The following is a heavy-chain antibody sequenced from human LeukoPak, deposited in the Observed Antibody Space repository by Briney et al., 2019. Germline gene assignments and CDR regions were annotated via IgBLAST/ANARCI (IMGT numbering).Heavy chain of an antibody. J-gene: IGHJ1*01. D-gene: IGHD6-13*01. Sequence: PGGSLRLSCAASGFTFSAYTMNWVRQAPGKGLEWVSSISTSSLYKYYTDSVQGRFTISRDNAKNTLYLQMNSLRAEDTAVYYCARAKVQQQLVRGPPGQHWGQGTLVTVSS. CDR2: ISTSSLYK. V-gene: IGHV3-21*01. CDR1: GFTFSAYT. CDR3: ARAKVQQQLVRGPPGQH.